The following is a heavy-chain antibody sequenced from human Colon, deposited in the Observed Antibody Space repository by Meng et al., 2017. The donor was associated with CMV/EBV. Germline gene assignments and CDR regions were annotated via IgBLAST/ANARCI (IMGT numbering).Heavy chain of an antibody. J-gene: IGHJ2*01. CDR2: IKEEGSEI. V-gene: IGHV3-7*01. D-gene: IGHD6-6*01. CDR3: SSGQGWHFDL. Sequence: GGSLRLSCEGSGFTFSRDWMIWVRQAPGKGLEWVAAIKEEGSEIYYLDSVKGRFTISRDNAKNSLFLQMNSLRVEDTAVYYCSSGQGWHFDLWGRGTLVTVSS. CDR1: GFTFSRDW.